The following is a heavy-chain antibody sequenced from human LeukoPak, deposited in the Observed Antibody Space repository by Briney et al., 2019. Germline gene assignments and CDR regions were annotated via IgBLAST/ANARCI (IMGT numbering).Heavy chain of an antibody. V-gene: IGHV1-2*02. CDR1: GYTFTGYY. CDR3: ASYGSGSLFDY. CDR2: TNPNSGGT. J-gene: IGHJ4*02. Sequence: GASVTVSCKSSGYTFTGYYMHWVRHAPGQGLEGIGWTNPNSGGTNYAQKFQGRVTMTRDTSISTAYMELSRLRSDGTAVYYCASYGSGSLFDYWGQGTLVTVSS. D-gene: IGHD3-10*01.